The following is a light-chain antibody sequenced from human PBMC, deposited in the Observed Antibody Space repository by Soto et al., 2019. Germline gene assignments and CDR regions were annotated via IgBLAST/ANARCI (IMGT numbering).Light chain of an antibody. J-gene: IGKJ2*01. CDR2: DAS. V-gene: IGKV1-33*01. CDR3: QQYDHPPYT. CDR1: QDITNY. Sequence: DIQMTQSPSSLSASVGDRVTVTCHASQDITNYLNWYQQKPGKAPKLLINDASNLEKGVPSRFSGGGSGTEFTFTITSLQPEDIAAYYCQQYDHPPYTFGQGTKLEIK.